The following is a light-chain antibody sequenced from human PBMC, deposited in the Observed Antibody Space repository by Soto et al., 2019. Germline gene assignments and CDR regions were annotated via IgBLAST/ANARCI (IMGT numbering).Light chain of an antibody. J-gene: IGKJ1*01. Sequence: EILLTQSPGTLSLSPGERATLSCRASQSVSSSYLAWYQQKPGQAPRLLIYGASSRATGIPDRFSGSGSGTDSTLTISRLEPEDFAVYYCQQYGSSPQTFSQGTKVDIK. CDR1: QSVSSSY. V-gene: IGKV3-20*01. CDR2: GAS. CDR3: QQYGSSPQT.